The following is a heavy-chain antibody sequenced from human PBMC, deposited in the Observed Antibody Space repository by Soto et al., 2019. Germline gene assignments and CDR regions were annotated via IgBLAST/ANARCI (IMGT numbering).Heavy chain of an antibody. J-gene: IGHJ2*01. CDR2: INDRGSI. Sequence: QVQLQQWGAGPLRPLETLSLTCGVSGGSFSGYYWAWIRQSPGKGLEWIGEINDRGSINYNPSLQTRVSISVDTSKNHLALNLRSVTATHTAVYYCARVSHDLLTGPAWVWYFVLRGRGTLVTV. CDR3: ARVSHDLLTGPAWVWYFVL. V-gene: IGHV4-34*01. D-gene: IGHD3-9*01. CDR1: GGSFSGYY.